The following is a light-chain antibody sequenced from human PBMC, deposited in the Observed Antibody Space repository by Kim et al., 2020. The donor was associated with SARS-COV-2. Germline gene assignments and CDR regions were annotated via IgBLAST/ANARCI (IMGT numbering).Light chain of an antibody. CDR1: QGIVNY. Sequence: DIQMTQSPSSLSASVGDRVTIICRASQGIVNYLAWYQQKPGKVPTLLIYTASTLQSGVPSRFSGSGSGTDFTLTISNLQPEDVATYYCQNYNTAPLTFGGGTKVDIK. J-gene: IGKJ4*01. CDR2: TAS. V-gene: IGKV1-27*01. CDR3: QNYNTAPLT.